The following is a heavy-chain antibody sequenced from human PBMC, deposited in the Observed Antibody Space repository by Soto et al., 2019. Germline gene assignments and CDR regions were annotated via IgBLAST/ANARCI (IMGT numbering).Heavy chain of an antibody. D-gene: IGHD6-19*01. CDR1: GFTFGSYW. CDR3: VRDSSGSY. V-gene: IGHV3-74*03. Sequence: PGRPLRLSCAASGFTFGSYWMHWVRQAPGKGLVWVSRINSDGSLITYADSVKGRFTISRDNAKNTLYLQMNSLRGEDTAVYYCVRDSSGSYWGQGTLVTVSS. J-gene: IGHJ4*02. CDR2: INSDGSLI.